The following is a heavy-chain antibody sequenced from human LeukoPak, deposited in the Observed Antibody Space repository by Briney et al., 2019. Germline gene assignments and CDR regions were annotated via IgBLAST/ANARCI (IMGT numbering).Heavy chain of an antibody. Sequence: KPGGSLRLSCAASGFTFSSYSMNWVRQAPGKGLEWVSSVSSSSRYIHFADSVKGRFTISRDDAKNSLFLQMNSLRVEDTAIYYCARGGTGSENDYWGQGILVTVSS. CDR2: VSSSSRYI. CDR3: ARGGTGSENDY. J-gene: IGHJ4*02. D-gene: IGHD3-9*01. V-gene: IGHV3-21*01. CDR1: GFTFSSYS.